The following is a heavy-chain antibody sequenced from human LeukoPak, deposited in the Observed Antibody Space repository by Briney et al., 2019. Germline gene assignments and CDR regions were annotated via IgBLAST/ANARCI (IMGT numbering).Heavy chain of an antibody. D-gene: IGHD3-9*01. CDR3: AKRVYYDILTGSPFDP. Sequence: GGSLRPSCAASGFTFSSYGVHWVRQAPGKGLEWVAFIRYDGSNKYYADSVKGRFTISRDNSKNTLYLQMNSLRAEDTAVYYCAKRVYYDILTGSPFDPWGQGTLVTVSS. V-gene: IGHV3-30*02. CDR1: GFTFSSYG. CDR2: IRYDGSNK. J-gene: IGHJ5*02.